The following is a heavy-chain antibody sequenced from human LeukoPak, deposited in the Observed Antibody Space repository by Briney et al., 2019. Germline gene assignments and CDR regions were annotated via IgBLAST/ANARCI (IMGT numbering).Heavy chain of an antibody. D-gene: IGHD2-21*01. CDR2: IKEDGSAK. CDR1: GFTFSSYW. V-gene: IGHV3-7*03. J-gene: IGHJ4*02. CDR3: AKAPVTTCSGAYCYPFDY. Sequence: PGGSLRLSCAASGFTFSSYWMTWVRQAPGKGLEWAANIKEDGSAKYYVDSLKDRFTISRDNAENSLYLQMNRLRAEDAAVYYCAKAPVTTCSGAYCYPFDYWGQGTLVTVSS.